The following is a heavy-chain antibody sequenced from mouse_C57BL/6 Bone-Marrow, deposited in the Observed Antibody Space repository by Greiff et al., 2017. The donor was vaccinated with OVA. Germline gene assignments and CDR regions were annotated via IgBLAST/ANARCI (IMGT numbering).Heavy chain of an antibody. CDR2: INPNNGGT. D-gene: IGHD1-1*01. CDR1: GYTFTDYY. V-gene: IGHV1-26*01. J-gene: IGHJ1*03. Sequence: EVQLQQSGPELVKPGASVKISCKASGYTFTDYYMNWVKQSHGKSLEWIGDINPNNGGTSYNQKFKGKATLTVDKSSSTAYMELRSLTSEDSAVYYCARGEFYYYGSSYWYFDVWGTGTTVTVSS. CDR3: ARGEFYYYGSSYWYFDV.